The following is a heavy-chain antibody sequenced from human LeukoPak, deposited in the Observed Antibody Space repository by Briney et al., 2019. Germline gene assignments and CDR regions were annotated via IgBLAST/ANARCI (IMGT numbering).Heavy chain of an antibody. CDR2: MNLNSGNT. CDR3: ARGPVDDCSGGSCYSGYYYMDV. CDR1: GDTFTSDD. J-gene: IGHJ6*03. V-gene: IGHV1-8*03. Sequence: AAVKVSCKASGDTFTSDDTNWVRQATGQGLEWMGWMNLNSGNTGYAQKFQGRVTITRNTSISTAYMELSSLRSEDTAVYYCARGPVDDCSGGSCYSGYYYMDVWGKGTTVTVSS. D-gene: IGHD2-15*01.